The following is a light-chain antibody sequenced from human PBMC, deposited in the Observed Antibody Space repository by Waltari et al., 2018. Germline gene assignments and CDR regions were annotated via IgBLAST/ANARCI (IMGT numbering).Light chain of an antibody. Sequence: EILMTQSPGTLSVSPGGRATFSCRASQSVNTNLAWYQQKPGQAPRPLIYGASARATGIPARFSGSGSGTEFTLTISSMQSEDFAIYSCQQYNNWPPTFGGGTKVEIK. CDR2: GAS. J-gene: IGKJ4*01. V-gene: IGKV3-15*01. CDR1: QSVNTN. CDR3: QQYNNWPPT.